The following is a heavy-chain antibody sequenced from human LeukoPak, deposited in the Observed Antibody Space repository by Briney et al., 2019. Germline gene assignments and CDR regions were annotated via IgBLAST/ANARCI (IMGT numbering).Heavy chain of an antibody. D-gene: IGHD3-22*01. CDR3: ARGYDSSAYKLPIDS. J-gene: IGHJ4*02. V-gene: IGHV1-2*02. Sequence: ASVKVSCKASGYNFEGYYIYWVRQAPGQGLEWMGWINPNSGGTNYAQKFQGRVTFTRDTSTSTAYMELSRLRSDDTAVYFCARGYDSSAYKLPIDSWGQGTLVSVSS. CDR1: GYNFEGYY. CDR2: INPNSGGT.